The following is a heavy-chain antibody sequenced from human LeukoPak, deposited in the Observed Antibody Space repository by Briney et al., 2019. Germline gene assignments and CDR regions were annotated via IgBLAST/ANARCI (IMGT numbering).Heavy chain of an antibody. CDR2: IYYSGST. V-gene: IGHV4-30-4*08. D-gene: IGHD2-2*01. CDR3: ARSSTSPGAYYYMDV. J-gene: IGHJ6*03. CDR1: GGSISSGDYY. Sequence: PSETLSLTCTVSGGSISSGDYYWSWIRQPPGKGLEWIGYIYYSGSTYYNPSLKSRVTISVDTSKNQFPLKLSSVTAADTAVYYCARSSTSPGAYYYMDVWGKGTTVTVSS.